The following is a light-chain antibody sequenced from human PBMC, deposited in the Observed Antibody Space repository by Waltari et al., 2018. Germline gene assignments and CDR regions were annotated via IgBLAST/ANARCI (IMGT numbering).Light chain of an antibody. V-gene: IGKV3-20*01. CDR2: GAS. Sequence: ENVLTQSPGTLSLSPGERVTLSCRASQSVNSNYLAWYQQRFGQAPRLLIYGASRRATGIPDRFSGSGSVTDFTLTINRLEPEDFVVYYCQQYGSSPFTFGQGTRLEIK. CDR3: QQYGSSPFT. J-gene: IGKJ5*01. CDR1: QSVNSNY.